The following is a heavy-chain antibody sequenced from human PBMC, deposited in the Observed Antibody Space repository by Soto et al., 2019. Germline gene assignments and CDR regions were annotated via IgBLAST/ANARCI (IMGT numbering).Heavy chain of an antibody. CDR2: ISGSGGST. D-gene: IGHD2-2*01. CDR3: AKDRHLVAEGSLNY. J-gene: IGHJ4*02. CDR1: GFTFSSYA. Sequence: PGGSLRLSCAASGFTFSSYAMSWVRQAPGKWLEWVSAISGSGGSTYYADSVKGRFTISRDNSKNTLYLQMNSLRAEDTAVYYCAKDRHLVAEGSLNYWGQGTLVTVSS. V-gene: IGHV3-23*01.